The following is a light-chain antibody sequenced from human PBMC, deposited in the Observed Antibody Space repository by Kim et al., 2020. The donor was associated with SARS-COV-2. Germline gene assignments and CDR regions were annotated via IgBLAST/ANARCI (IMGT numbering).Light chain of an antibody. CDR1: QSVSSN. CDR3: QQYDNRPRT. CDR2: GAS. Sequence: EIVMTQSPATLSVSPGERATLSCRASQSVSSNLAWYQQKPGQAPRLLIYGASTRATGLPARFSGSGSGTEFTLTISSLQSEDFAVYYCQQYDNRPRTFGQGTKVEIK. V-gene: IGKV3-15*01. J-gene: IGKJ1*01.